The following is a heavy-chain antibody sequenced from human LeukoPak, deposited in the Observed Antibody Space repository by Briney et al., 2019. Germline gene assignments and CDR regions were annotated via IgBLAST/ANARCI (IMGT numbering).Heavy chain of an antibody. CDR3: ARDATVTSLFDY. CDR1: GYTFTSYG. J-gene: IGHJ4*02. D-gene: IGHD4-17*01. V-gene: IGHV1-18*01. Sequence: ASVKVSCKASGYTFTSYGISWVRQAPGQGLEWMGWISAYNGNTNYAQKLQGRVTMTTDTSTSTAYMELRSLRTDDTAVYYCARDATVTSLFDYWGQGTLVTVSS. CDR2: ISAYNGNT.